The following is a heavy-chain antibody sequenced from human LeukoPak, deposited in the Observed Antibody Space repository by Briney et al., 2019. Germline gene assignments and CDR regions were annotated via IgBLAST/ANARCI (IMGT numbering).Heavy chain of an antibody. V-gene: IGHV4-59*01. CDR1: GGSITSYY. CDR2: ISYSGSA. Sequence: SETLSLTCTVSGGSITSYYWSWIRQPPGKGLEWIGYISYSGSASYNPSLKSRVSISVDTSKNQFSLKLTSVTAADTAIYYCARVHVGATGGLPFDYWGQGILVTVSS. CDR3: ARVHVGATGGLPFDY. D-gene: IGHD1-26*01. J-gene: IGHJ4*02.